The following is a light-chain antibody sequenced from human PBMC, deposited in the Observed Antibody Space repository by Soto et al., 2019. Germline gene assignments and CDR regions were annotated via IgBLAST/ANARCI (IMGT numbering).Light chain of an antibody. CDR2: GAS. CDR1: QSVSSTY. J-gene: IGKJ2*01. Sequence: IVLTQSPGTLSLSPRERSTLSAMSSQSVSSTYLAWYRHKPGQAPRLLIYGASSRAAGIPDRFSGSGSGTDFTLTISRLEPEDFAVYYCHHFGSSRHTFGQGTKVDI. V-gene: IGKV3-20*01. CDR3: HHFGSSRHT.